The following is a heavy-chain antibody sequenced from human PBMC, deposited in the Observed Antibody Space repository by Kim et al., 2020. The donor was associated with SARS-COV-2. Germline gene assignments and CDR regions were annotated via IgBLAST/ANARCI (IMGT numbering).Heavy chain of an antibody. CDR3: AKDLVLEYSGYDWADAFDI. J-gene: IGHJ3*02. CDR1: GFTFSSYA. Sequence: GGSLRLSCAASGFTFSSYAMSWVRQAPGKGLEWVSAISGSGGSTYYADSVKGRFTISRDNSKNTLYLQMNSLRAEDTAVYYCAKDLVLEYSGYDWADAFDIWGQGTMVTVSS. CDR2: ISGSGGST. V-gene: IGHV3-23*01. D-gene: IGHD5-12*01.